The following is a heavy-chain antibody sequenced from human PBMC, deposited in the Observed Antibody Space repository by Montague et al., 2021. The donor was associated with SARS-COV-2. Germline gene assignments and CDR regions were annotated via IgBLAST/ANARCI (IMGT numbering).Heavy chain of an antibody. D-gene: IGHD4-17*01. CDR3: ARGMNFGDYPIDS. Sequence: SETLSLTCTVSSDSISSNTYYWGWIRQPPGKGLEWIGNIFYSKTTYYNPSLKSRVTISVDTSKNQYSLTLRFVTAADTALYYCARGMNFGDYPIDSWGQGTLVTVFS. CDR2: IFYSKTT. CDR1: SDSISSNTYY. J-gene: IGHJ4*02. V-gene: IGHV4-39*07.